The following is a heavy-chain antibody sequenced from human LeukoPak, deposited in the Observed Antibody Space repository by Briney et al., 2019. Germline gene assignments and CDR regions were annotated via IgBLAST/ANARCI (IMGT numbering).Heavy chain of an antibody. CDR3: AKDTAIQFLEPSF. D-gene: IGHD3-3*01. CDR1: GFTFNTHG. Sequence: GGSLRLSCAASGFTFNTHGMHWVSQAPGKGLEWVAAIWFDGSVKHYSDAVKGRFTISRDNSLDTLYLQMNSLRDEDTAMYYCAKDTAIQFLEPSFWGQGTLVTVSS. CDR2: IWFDGSVK. J-gene: IGHJ4*02. V-gene: IGHV3-33*06.